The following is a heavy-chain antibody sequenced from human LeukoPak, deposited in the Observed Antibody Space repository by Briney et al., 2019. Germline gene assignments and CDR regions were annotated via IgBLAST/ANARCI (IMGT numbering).Heavy chain of an antibody. Sequence: SETLSLTCAVYGGSFSGYYWSWIRQPPGKGLEWIGEINHSGSTNYNPSLKSRVTISVDTSKNQFSLKLSSVTAADTAVYYCARGQYIAVTAFDIWGQGTMITVSS. D-gene: IGHD2-15*01. CDR1: GGSFSGYY. V-gene: IGHV4-34*01. J-gene: IGHJ3*02. CDR3: ARGQYIAVTAFDI. CDR2: INHSGST.